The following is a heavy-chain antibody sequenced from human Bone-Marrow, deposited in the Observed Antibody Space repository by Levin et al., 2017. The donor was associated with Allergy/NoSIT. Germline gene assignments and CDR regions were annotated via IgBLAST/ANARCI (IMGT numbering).Heavy chain of an antibody. CDR1: GFTFPNYP. CDR2: ICSGSTYI. V-gene: IGHV3-21*01. J-gene: IGHJ6*02. D-gene: IGHD2-2*01. CDR3: TRGNLVVPQAFDGMDV. Sequence: GESLKISCAASGFTFPNYPMNWVRQAPGKGAEWVSIICSGSTYIYYADSVKGRVTISRDNARNPLSLQMNSLRAEDTAIYYCTRGNLVVPQAFDGMDVWGQGTTVAVSS.